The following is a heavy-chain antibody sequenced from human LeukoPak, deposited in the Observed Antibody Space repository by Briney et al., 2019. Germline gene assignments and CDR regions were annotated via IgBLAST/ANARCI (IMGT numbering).Heavy chain of an antibody. D-gene: IGHD5-12*01. V-gene: IGHV1-46*01. CDR3: AREGYAGGLDY. CDR1: GYTLTELS. Sequence: ASVKVSCKVSGYTLTELSMHWVRQAPGQGLEWMGIINPSGGSTSYAQKFQGRVTMTRDTSTSTVYMELSSLRSEDTAVYYCAREGYAGGLDYWGQGTLVTVSS. CDR2: INPSGGST. J-gene: IGHJ4*02.